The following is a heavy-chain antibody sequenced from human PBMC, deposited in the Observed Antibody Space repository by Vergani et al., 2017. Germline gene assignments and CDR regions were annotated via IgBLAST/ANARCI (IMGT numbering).Heavy chain of an antibody. CDR3: AKDCGSQGYYIDY. V-gene: IGHV3-23*01. CDR2: ISGSGGST. Sequence: EVQLLQSEGAVVQPGGSLRLSCAASGFTFSSYAMSWVRQAPGKGLEWVSAISGSGGSTYYADSVKGRFTISRDNSKNTLYLQMNSLRAEDTAVYYCAKDCGSQGYYIDYWGQGTLVTVSS. CDR1: GFTFSSYA. J-gene: IGHJ4*02. D-gene: IGHD2-21*01.